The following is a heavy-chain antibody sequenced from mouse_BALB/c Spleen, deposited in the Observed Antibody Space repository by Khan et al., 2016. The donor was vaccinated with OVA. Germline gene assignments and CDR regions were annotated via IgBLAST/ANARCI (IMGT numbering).Heavy chain of an antibody. Sequence: QVQLKQSGAELARPGASVKMSCKASGYTFTSYTMHWVKQSPGQGLEWIGYINPSSGYTKYNQKFKDKATLTADKSSSTAYMQLSSLTSEDSAVYYCARTHERWGQGTTLTVSS. V-gene: IGHV1-4*01. CDR2: INPSSGYT. CDR1: GYTFTSYT. J-gene: IGHJ2*01. CDR3: ARTHER.